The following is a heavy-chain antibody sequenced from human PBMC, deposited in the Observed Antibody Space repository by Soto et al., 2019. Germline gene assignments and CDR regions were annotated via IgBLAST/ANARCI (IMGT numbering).Heavy chain of an antibody. CDR2: ISSSSRYI. J-gene: IGHJ4*02. CDR3: AGASSYGTYYFDY. Sequence: GGSLRLSCAASGFTFNSYSMNWVRQAPGRGLEWVSSISSSSRYIYYADSLKGRFTVSRDNAKNSLYLQMNSLRADDTAVYYCAGASSYGTYYFDYWGQGTLVTVSS. CDR1: GFTFNSYS. V-gene: IGHV3-21*01. D-gene: IGHD5-18*01.